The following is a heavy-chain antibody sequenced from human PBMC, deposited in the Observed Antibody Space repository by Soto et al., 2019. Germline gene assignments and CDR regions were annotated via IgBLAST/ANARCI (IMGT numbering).Heavy chain of an antibody. Sequence: ASVKVSCKASGYTFTGYYMHWVRQAPGQGLEWMGWINPNSGGTNYAQKFQGRVTMTRDTSISTAYMELSRLRSDDTTVYYCARGGRYFDWFINNAFDIWGQGTMVTVSS. V-gene: IGHV1-2*02. CDR1: GYTFTGYY. J-gene: IGHJ3*02. CDR3: ARGGRYFDWFINNAFDI. D-gene: IGHD3-9*01. CDR2: INPNSGGT.